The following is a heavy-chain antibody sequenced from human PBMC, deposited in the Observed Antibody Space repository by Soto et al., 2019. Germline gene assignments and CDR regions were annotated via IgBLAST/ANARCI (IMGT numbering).Heavy chain of an antibody. Sequence: GGSLRLSCAASGFTFSSYAMHWVRQAPGKGLEWVAVISYDGSNKYYADSVKGRFTIPRDNSKNTLYLQMNSLRAEDTAVYYCARGIDLDIVATMSFFDYWGQGTLVTVSS. CDR3: ARGIDLDIVATMSFFDY. CDR2: ISYDGSNK. J-gene: IGHJ4*02. V-gene: IGHV3-30-3*01. CDR1: GFTFSSYA. D-gene: IGHD5-12*01.